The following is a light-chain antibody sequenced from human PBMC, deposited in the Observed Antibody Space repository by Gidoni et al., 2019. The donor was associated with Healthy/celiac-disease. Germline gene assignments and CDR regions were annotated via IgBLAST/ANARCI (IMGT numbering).Light chain of an antibody. CDR1: QSVSSSY. Sequence: IVLTQSPGTLSLSPGERATLSCRASQSVSSSYVAWYQHKPGQAPRLLIYGASSRATGIPDRFSGSGSGTDFTLTISRLEPEDFAVYYCQQYGSSWTFGQGTKVEIK. V-gene: IGKV3-20*01. CDR2: GAS. CDR3: QQYGSSWT. J-gene: IGKJ1*01.